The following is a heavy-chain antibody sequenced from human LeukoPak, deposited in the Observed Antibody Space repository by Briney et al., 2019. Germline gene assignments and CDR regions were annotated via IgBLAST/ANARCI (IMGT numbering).Heavy chain of an antibody. Sequence: GGSLRLSCATSGLIFTNVAMSWVRQAPGKGLEWLSAIRHSGGTTYYADSVEGRFTISSDNSKKTLYLQMHNLRAEDTAVYCATLSVNTVTLPSDVYWGQGTLVTVSS. CDR1: GLIFTNVA. CDR3: ATLSVNTVTLPSDVY. V-gene: IGHV3-23*01. D-gene: IGHD4-17*01. J-gene: IGHJ4*02. CDR2: IRHSGGTT.